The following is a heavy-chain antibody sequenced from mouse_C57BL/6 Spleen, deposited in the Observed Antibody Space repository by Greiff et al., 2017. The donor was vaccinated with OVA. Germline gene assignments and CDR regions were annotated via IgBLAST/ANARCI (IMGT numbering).Heavy chain of an antibody. J-gene: IGHJ2*01. CDR2: INPSSGYT. D-gene: IGHD1-1*01. V-gene: IGHV1-7*01. Sequence: QVHVKQSGAELAKPGASVKLSCKASGYTFTSYWMHWVKQRPGQGLEWIGYINPSSGYTKYNQKFKDKATLTADKSSSTAYMQLSSLTYEDSAVYYCARGFITTVVAFDYWGQGTTLTVSS. CDR1: GYTFTSYW. CDR3: ARGFITTVVAFDY.